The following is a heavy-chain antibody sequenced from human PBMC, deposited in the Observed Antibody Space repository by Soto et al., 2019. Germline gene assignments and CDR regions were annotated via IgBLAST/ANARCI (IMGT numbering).Heavy chain of an antibody. D-gene: IGHD5-12*01. CDR3: AKSPRGYNWYFDY. Sequence: EVQLLESGGGLVQPGGSLRLSCAGSAFTFTYYAMSWVRQAPGKGLEWVSTIGGAGRSTWYADSVKGRFTISKDNSKNTLYLQISSLRVEDTAVYYCAKSPRGYNWYFDYWGQGTLVSVSS. J-gene: IGHJ4*02. V-gene: IGHV3-23*01. CDR2: IGGAGRST. CDR1: AFTFTYYA.